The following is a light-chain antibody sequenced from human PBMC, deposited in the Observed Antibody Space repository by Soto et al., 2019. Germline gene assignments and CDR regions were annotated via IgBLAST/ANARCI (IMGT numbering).Light chain of an antibody. CDR2: GAS. CDR1: QDFGTW. J-gene: IGKJ4*01. Sequence: DIQMTQSPSSVSASVGDRVTITCRASQDFGTWLAWYQQKPGNAPKLLISGASSLQSGVPSRFSGSGPGTDFTLTISSLQTEDLANYYCQQANTFPLTFGRGPTVEIK. CDR3: QQANTFPLT. V-gene: IGKV1-12*01.